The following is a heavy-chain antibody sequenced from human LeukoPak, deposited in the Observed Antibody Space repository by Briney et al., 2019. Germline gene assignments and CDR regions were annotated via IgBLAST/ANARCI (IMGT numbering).Heavy chain of an antibody. CDR2: IYYSGST. V-gene: IGHV4-59*01. J-gene: IGHJ4*02. D-gene: IGHD4-23*01. Sequence: SETLSLTCAVSGGSISSYYWSWIRQPPGKGLEWIGYIYYSGSTNYNPSLKSRVTISVDTSKNQFSLKLSSVTAADTAVYYCARDSAGGPIDYWGQGTLVTVSS. CDR1: GGSISSYY. CDR3: ARDSAGGPIDY.